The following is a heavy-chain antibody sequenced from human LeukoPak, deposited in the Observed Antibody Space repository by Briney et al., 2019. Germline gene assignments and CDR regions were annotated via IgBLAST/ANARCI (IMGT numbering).Heavy chain of an antibody. CDR3: ARTPPSWGYDDAYYYYGMDV. D-gene: IGHD5-12*01. V-gene: IGHV5-51*01. Sequence: GESLKISCKGSGYSFTSYWIGWVRQMPGKGLEWMGIIYPGDSDTRYSPSFQGQVTISADKSISTAYLQWSSLKASDTAMYYCARTPPSWGYDDAYYYYGMDVWGQGTTVTVSS. CDR2: IYPGDSDT. J-gene: IGHJ6*02. CDR1: GYSFTSYW.